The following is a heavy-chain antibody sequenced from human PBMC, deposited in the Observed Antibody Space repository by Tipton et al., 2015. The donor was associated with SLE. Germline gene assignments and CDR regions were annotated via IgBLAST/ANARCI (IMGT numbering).Heavy chain of an antibody. CDR2: VYYNGGT. CDR3: ATNGHGETYEFFTECLRH. Sequence: TLSLTCTVSNGSISSHLWSWIRQSPGKGLEWIGYVYYNGGTKYNPSLKSRVTISVDRSRTHFSLKLTSVTAADTAVYYCATNGHGETYEFFTECLRHWGQGTLVTVSS. CDR1: NGSISSHL. D-gene: IGHD5-12*01. J-gene: IGHJ1*01. V-gene: IGHV4-59*11.